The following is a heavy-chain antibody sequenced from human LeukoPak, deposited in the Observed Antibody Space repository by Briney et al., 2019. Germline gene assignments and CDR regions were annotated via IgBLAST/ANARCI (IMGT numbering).Heavy chain of an antibody. V-gene: IGHV3-23*01. D-gene: IGHD5-24*01. CDR3: ANNVGPDGPYYYYDMDV. Sequence: PGGSLRLSCAASGFTFSSYAMSWVRQAPGKGLEWVSAISGSGGSTYYADSVKGRFTISRDNSKNTLYLQMNSLRAEDTAVYYCANNVGPDGPYYYYDMDVWGQGTTVTVSS. CDR1: GFTFSSYA. J-gene: IGHJ6*02. CDR2: ISGSGGST.